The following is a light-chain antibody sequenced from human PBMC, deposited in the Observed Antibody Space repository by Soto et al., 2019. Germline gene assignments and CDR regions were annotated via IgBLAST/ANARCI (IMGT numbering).Light chain of an antibody. V-gene: IGLV2-14*01. CDR2: DVS. CDR3: SSYTSSRIRV. Sequence: QSVLTQPASVSGSPGQSITISCTGTSIDVGGYNYVSWCQQHPGKAPKLMIYDVSNRPSGVSNRFSGSKSGNTASLTISGLQAEDEADYYCSSYTSSRIRVFGGGTKLTVL. CDR1: SIDVGGYNY. J-gene: IGLJ2*01.